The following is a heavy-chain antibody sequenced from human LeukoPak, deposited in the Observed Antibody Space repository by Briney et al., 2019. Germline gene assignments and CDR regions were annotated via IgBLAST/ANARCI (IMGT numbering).Heavy chain of an antibody. CDR3: AKDEGRDGYTYPDY. Sequence: GGSLRLSCAASGFTFSSYGMHWVRQAPGKGLEWVAVIWYDGSNKYYADSVKGRFTISRDNSKNTLYLQMNSLRAEDTAVYYCAKDEGRDGYTYPDYWGQGTTVTVSS. D-gene: IGHD5-24*01. V-gene: IGHV3-33*06. CDR1: GFTFSSYG. J-gene: IGHJ4*03. CDR2: IWYDGSNK.